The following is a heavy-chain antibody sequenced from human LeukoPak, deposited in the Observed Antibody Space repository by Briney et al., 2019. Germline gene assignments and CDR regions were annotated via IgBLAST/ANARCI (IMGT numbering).Heavy chain of an antibody. CDR3: ARDLGYYGSGANWFDP. CDR1: GFTFSSYS. V-gene: IGHV3-21*01. D-gene: IGHD3-10*01. Sequence: GSLRLSCAASGFTFSSYSMNWVRQAPGEGLEWGSSISSSSSYIYYADSVKGRFTISRDNAKNSLYLQMNSLRAEDTAVYYCARDLGYYGSGANWFDPWGQGTLVTVSS. CDR2: ISSSSSYI. J-gene: IGHJ5*02.